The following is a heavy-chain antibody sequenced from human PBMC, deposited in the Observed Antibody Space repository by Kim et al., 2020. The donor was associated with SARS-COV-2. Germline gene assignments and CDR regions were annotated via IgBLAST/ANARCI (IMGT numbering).Heavy chain of an antibody. J-gene: IGHJ5*02. CDR1: GYSFTSYW. CDR2: IDPSDSYT. D-gene: IGHD6-13*01. CDR3: ASSPRLSSSSWYSSINWFDP. Sequence: GESLKISCKGSGYSFTSYWISWVRQMPGKGLEWMGRIDPSDSYTNYSPSFQGHVTISADKSISTAYLQWSSLKASDTAMYYCASSPRLSSSSWYSSINWFDPWGQGTLVTVSS. V-gene: IGHV5-10-1*01.